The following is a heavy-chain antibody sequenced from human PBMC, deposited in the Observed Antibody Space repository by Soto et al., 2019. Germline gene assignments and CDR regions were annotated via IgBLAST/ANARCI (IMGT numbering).Heavy chain of an antibody. J-gene: IGHJ4*02. D-gene: IGHD1-26*01. CDR1: AFNFNTYA. Sequence: EVQLLESGGGLVQPGGSLRLSCAASAFNFNTYAMGWVRQAPGKGLEWVSAISVSGGGTYYADSVKGRFTISRDTSKNTLYLQMNSLRADDTAVYYCAKSGGASPYYFDYWGRGTLVTVSS. CDR3: AKSGGASPYYFDY. V-gene: IGHV3-23*01. CDR2: ISVSGGGT.